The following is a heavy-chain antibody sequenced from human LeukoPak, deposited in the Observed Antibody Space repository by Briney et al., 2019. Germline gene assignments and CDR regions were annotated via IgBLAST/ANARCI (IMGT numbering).Heavy chain of an antibody. Sequence: GGSLRLSCAASGFTFSGYGMHWVRQAPGKGLEWVAVIWYDGSNKYYADSVKGQFTISRDNSKNTLYLQMNSLRADDTAVYYCARDLWFGESAGGLDYYYYGMDVWGQGTTVTVSS. CDR1: GFTFSGYG. CDR2: IWYDGSNK. CDR3: ARDLWFGESAGGLDYYYYGMDV. D-gene: IGHD3-10*01. V-gene: IGHV3-33*01. J-gene: IGHJ6*02.